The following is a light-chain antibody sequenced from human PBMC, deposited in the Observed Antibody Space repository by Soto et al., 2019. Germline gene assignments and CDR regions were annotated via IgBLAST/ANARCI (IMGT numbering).Light chain of an antibody. CDR2: AAS. CDR3: QLSYSTPRT. CDR1: QSISTY. J-gene: IGKJ1*01. V-gene: IGKV1-39*01. Sequence: DIQRTHSPSSLSASVGDGVSITCRASQSISTYLNWYHQKPWKAPQLLIYAASSLQTGVPSRFRGSGSGKAFTLIISSLQPEDFATYHSQLSYSTPRTFGQGPKVDIX.